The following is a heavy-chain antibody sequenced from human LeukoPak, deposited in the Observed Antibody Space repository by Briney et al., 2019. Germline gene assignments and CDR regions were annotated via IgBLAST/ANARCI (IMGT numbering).Heavy chain of an antibody. CDR3: AASITRRYYYYGMDV. Sequence: SETLSLTCAVYGGSFSGYYWSWIRQPPGKGLEWIGEINHSGSTNYNPSLKSRLTISVDTSKNQFSLKVSSVTAADTAVYYCAASITRRYYYYGMDVWGQGTTVTVSS. J-gene: IGHJ6*02. V-gene: IGHV4-34*01. CDR1: GGSFSGYY. CDR2: INHSGST.